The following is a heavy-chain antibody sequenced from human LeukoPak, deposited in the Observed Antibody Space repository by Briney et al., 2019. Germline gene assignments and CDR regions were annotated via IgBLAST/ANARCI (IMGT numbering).Heavy chain of an antibody. V-gene: IGHV3-23*01. Sequence: GGSLRLSCAASGFTFNRYGMIWVRQAPGKGLEWVSAITGSGVTTYYVDSVKGRFSISRDNSKNMLYVQVTGLRAEDTAIYYCASGNTGTIDYWGQGTLVTVSS. CDR3: ASGNTGTIDY. CDR1: GFTFNRYG. J-gene: IGHJ4*02. D-gene: IGHD1-1*01. CDR2: ITGSGVTT.